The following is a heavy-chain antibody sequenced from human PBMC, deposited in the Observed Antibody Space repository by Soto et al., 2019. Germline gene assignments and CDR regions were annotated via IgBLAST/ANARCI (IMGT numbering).Heavy chain of an antibody. CDR1: GFTLSSYT. V-gene: IGHV3-21*01. CDR3: ARRDTALLRVDFYYTDV. Sequence: GGSLRLSCAASGFTLSSYTMNWVRQAPGKGLEWVSSISTASGYTFYADSVKGRFTISRDNARDSLYLQMNSLRAEDTAIYYWARRDTALLRVDFYYTDVWGKGTTVTVSS. D-gene: IGHD5-18*01. J-gene: IGHJ6*03. CDR2: ISTASGYT.